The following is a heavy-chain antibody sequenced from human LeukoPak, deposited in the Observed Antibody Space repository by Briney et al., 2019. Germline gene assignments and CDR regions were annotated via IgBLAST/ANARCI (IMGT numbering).Heavy chain of an antibody. CDR2: IIPIFGTA. V-gene: IGHV1-69*05. Sequence: SVKVSCKASGGTFSSYAISWVRQAPGQGLGWMGGIIPIFGTANYAQKFQGRVTITTDESTSTAYMELSSLRSEDTAVYYCARDGYCTNGVCYGGPYYFDYWGQGTLVTVSS. CDR3: ARDGYCTNGVCYGGPYYFDY. J-gene: IGHJ4*02. CDR1: GGTFSSYA. D-gene: IGHD2-8*01.